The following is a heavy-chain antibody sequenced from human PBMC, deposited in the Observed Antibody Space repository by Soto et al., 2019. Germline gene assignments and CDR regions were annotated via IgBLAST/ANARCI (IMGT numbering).Heavy chain of an antibody. Sequence: TSETLSLTCTVSGGSISSSSYYWGWIRQPPGKGLEWIGSIYYSGSTYYNPSLKSRVTISVDTSKNQFSLKLSSVTAADTAVYYCARRKMGGYDYGDSYYYYMLVWGKATTVTVSS. CDR1: GGSISSSSYY. CDR3: ARRKMGGYDYGDSYYYYMLV. CDR2: IYYSGST. V-gene: IGHV4-39*01. D-gene: IGHD4-17*01. J-gene: IGHJ6*03.